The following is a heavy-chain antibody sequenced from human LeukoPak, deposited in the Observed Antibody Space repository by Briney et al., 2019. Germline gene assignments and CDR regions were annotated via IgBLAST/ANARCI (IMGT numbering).Heavy chain of an antibody. J-gene: IGHJ4*02. D-gene: IGHD3-22*01. V-gene: IGHV3-48*01. Sequence: GGSLRLSCAASGFTFSSYSMNWVRQALGKGLEWVSYISSSSSTIYYADSVKGRFTISRDNAKNSLYLQMNSLRAEDTAVYYCARVAPYYYDSSGYSDYWGQGTLVTVSS. CDR1: GFTFSSYS. CDR2: ISSSSSTI. CDR3: ARVAPYYYDSSGYSDY.